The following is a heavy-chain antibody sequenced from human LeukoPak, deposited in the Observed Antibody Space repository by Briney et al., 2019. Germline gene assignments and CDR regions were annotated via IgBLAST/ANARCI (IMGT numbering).Heavy chain of an antibody. Sequence: GVSPRLSCVASGSTLSDYGMTWVRQRPGKGLEWVSRISKSGDRTYSADSVKGRFTISRDNSKNTVYLQMSSLRAEDTAVYYCAKDPWTLDGDYGDTWGQGTLVTVSS. CDR2: ISKSGDRT. D-gene: IGHD4-17*01. CDR3: AKDPWTLDGDYGDT. CDR1: GSTLSDYG. V-gene: IGHV3-23*01. J-gene: IGHJ1*01.